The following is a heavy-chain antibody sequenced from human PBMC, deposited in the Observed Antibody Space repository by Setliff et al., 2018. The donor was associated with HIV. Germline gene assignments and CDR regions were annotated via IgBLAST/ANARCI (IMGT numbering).Heavy chain of an antibody. V-gene: IGHV4-39*01. CDR1: GGSSSSSSFY. Sequence: LSLTCTVSGGSSSSSSFYWGWIRQPPGKGLEWIGSIYYSGNTYYNPPLKSRVTIFVDTSKNQFSLKLSSVTAADTAVYYCARPFDWGSSHPLGYWSQGTLVTVSS. J-gene: IGHJ4*02. CDR2: IYYSGNT. CDR3: ARPFDWGSSHPLGY. D-gene: IGHD3-9*01.